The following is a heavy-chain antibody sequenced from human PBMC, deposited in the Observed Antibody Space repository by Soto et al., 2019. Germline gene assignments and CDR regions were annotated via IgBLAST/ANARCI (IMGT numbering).Heavy chain of an antibody. Sequence: SETLSLTCTVSGGSIVSYYWSWIRQPPGKGLEWIGYIYYSGGTNYNPSLKSRVTISVDTSKNQFSLKLSSVTAADTAVYYCARGIRGSGSFYYYYYGMDVLGQGTTVTV. CDR3: ARGIRGSGSFYYYYYGMDV. V-gene: IGHV4-59*01. D-gene: IGHD3-10*01. J-gene: IGHJ6*02. CDR1: GGSIVSYY. CDR2: IYYSGGT.